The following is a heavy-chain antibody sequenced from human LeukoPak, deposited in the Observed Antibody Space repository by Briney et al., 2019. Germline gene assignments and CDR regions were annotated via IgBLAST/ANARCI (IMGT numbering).Heavy chain of an antibody. Sequence: SVKVSCKASGYTFTGYYMHWVRQAPGQGLEWMGWINPNSGGTNYAQKFQGRVTMTRDTSISTAYMELSRLRSDDTAVYYCARDLYYGVYGGIDYWGQGTLVTVSS. CDR2: INPNSGGT. CDR1: GYTFTGYY. J-gene: IGHJ4*02. D-gene: IGHD4-17*01. V-gene: IGHV1-2*02. CDR3: ARDLYYGVYGGIDY.